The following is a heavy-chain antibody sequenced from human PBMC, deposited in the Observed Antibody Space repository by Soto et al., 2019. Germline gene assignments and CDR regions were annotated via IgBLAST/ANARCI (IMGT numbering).Heavy chain of an antibody. CDR3: ADVTWNRDYVP. J-gene: IGHJ4*02. V-gene: IGHV3-72*01. Sequence: EVQLVASGGGLVQPGGSLRLSCVASGFSLSDHYMDWVRQAPGKGLEWLGLIRNEPYGYTTNYAASVKGRFTISRDDSKNPLFLQMDSLTAEDAALYYCADVTWNRDYVPWGQGTLVTVSS. CDR2: IRNEPYGYTT. CDR1: GFSLSDHY. D-gene: IGHD4-17*01.